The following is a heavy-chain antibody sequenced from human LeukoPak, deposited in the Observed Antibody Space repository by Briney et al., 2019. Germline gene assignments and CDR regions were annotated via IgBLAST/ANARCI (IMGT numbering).Heavy chain of an antibody. J-gene: IGHJ4*02. Sequence: SETLSLTCTVSGGSISSSSYYWGWIRQPPGKGLEWIGSIYYSGSTYYNPSLKSRVTISVDTSKNQFSLKLSSVTAADTAVYYCARGDSSGYYRGIFDYWGQGTLVTVSS. CDR3: ARGDSSGYYRGIFDY. CDR2: IYYSGST. D-gene: IGHD3-22*01. CDR1: GGSISSSSYY. V-gene: IGHV4-39*01.